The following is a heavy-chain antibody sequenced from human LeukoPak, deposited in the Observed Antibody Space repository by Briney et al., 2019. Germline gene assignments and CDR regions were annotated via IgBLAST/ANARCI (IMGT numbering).Heavy chain of an antibody. J-gene: IGHJ4*02. D-gene: IGHD1-26*01. Sequence: PGGSLRLSCAASGLPFSSYWMHWVRQAPREELVWVSVIIPDGSSTTYADSVKGRFTISRDNAKNTLYLQMNSLRAEDTAIYYCGRLGGNYEYWSQGTLVTVSS. CDR3: GRLGGNYEY. CDR1: GLPFSSYW. CDR2: IIPDGSST. V-gene: IGHV3-74*01.